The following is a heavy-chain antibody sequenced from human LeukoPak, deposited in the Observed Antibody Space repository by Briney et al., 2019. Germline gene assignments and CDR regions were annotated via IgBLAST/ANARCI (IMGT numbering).Heavy chain of an antibody. J-gene: IGHJ3*02. CDR2: IYYSGST. Sequence: SETLSLTCSVSGGSVNSDNYYWSWIRQPPGKALEWMGYIYYSGSTNYNPSLKSRVTVSVDTSKNQFSLRLTSVTAADTAIYYCARVRAAGDAFDIWGQGTVVTVSS. D-gene: IGHD6-25*01. CDR3: ARVRAAGDAFDI. CDR1: GGSVNSDNYY. V-gene: IGHV4-61*01.